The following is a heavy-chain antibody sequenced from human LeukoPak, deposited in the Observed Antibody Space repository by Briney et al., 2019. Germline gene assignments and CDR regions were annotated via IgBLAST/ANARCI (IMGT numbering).Heavy chain of an antibody. D-gene: IGHD1-1*01. CDR1: GYTFSSYW. J-gene: IGHJ4*02. CDR2: INTDGSRI. CDR3: TKDTTGPNDY. Sequence: GGSLRLSCAASGYTFSSYWMHWVRQAPGKGVVWVSRINTDGSRIDYADSVKGRFTISRDNAKNTLYLQMHSLRAEDTAVYYCTKDTTGPNDYWGQGTLVTVSS. V-gene: IGHV3-74*01.